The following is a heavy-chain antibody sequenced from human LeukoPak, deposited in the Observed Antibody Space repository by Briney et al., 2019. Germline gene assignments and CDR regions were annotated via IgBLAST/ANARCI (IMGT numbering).Heavy chain of an antibody. CDR3: AKDRVWNSLDS. Sequence: GGSLRLSCAASGFTFSSYWMHWVRQAPGKGLVWVSRVNNDGSSTSYADFVKGRFTISRDNAKNTLYLQMNSLKNDDTAVYYCAKDRVWNSLDSWGQGTLVTVSS. J-gene: IGHJ4*02. CDR2: VNNDGSST. V-gene: IGHV3-74*01. CDR1: GFTFSSYW. D-gene: IGHD1-7*01.